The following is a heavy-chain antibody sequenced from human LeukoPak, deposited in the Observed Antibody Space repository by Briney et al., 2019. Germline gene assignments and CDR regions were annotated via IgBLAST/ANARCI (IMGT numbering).Heavy chain of an antibody. D-gene: IGHD2-2*01. Sequence: SVKVSCKASGGTFSSYAISWVRQAPGQGLEWMGGIISIFGTANYAQKFQGRVTITADESTSTAYMELSSLRSEDTAVYYCARVGGYCSSTSCYESWFDPWGQGTLVTVSS. CDR2: IISIFGTA. CDR3: ARVGGYCSSTSCYESWFDP. CDR1: GGTFSSYA. V-gene: IGHV1-69*01. J-gene: IGHJ5*02.